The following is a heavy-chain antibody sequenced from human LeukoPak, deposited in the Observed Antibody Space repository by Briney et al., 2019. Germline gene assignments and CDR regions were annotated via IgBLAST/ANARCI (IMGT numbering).Heavy chain of an antibody. CDR2: ISGSGGST. CDR3: AKDPMLYDFWSGYYTNFDY. V-gene: IGHV3-23*01. CDR1: GFILSDHY. J-gene: IGHJ4*02. D-gene: IGHD3-3*01. Sequence: GGSLRLSCAGSGFILSDHYMDWVRQAPGKGLEWVSAISGSGGSTYYADSVKGRFTISRDNSKNTLYLQMNSLRAEDTAVYYCAKDPMLYDFWSGYYTNFDYWGQGTLVTVSS.